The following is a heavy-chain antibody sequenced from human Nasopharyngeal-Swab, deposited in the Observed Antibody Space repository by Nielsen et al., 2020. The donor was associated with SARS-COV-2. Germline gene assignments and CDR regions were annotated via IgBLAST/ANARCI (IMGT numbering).Heavy chain of an antibody. CDR3: ARRGGTAGSDAFDI. J-gene: IGHJ3*02. CDR2: IDPSDSYT. V-gene: IGHV5-10-1*01. Sequence: VRQRPGKGLERMGRIDPSDSYTNYSPSFQGHVTISADKSISTAYLQWSSLKASDTAMYYCARRGGTAGSDAFDIWGQGTMVTVSS. D-gene: IGHD6-13*01.